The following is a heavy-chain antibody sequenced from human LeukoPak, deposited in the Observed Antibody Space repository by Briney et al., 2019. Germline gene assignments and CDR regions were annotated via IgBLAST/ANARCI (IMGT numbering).Heavy chain of an antibody. D-gene: IGHD3-22*01. CDR3: ASVGAGDNSGYYDFDY. CDR1: GGTFSSYA. J-gene: IGHJ4*02. Sequence: SVKVSCKASGGTFSSYAISWVRQAPGQGLEWMGGIIPIFGTANYAQKFQGRVTITADESTSTAYMELSSLRSEDTAVYYCASVGAGDNSGYYDFDYWGQGTLVTVSS. V-gene: IGHV1-69*13. CDR2: IIPIFGTA.